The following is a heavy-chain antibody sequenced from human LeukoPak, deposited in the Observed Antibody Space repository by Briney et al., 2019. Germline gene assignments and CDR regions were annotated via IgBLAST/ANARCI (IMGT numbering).Heavy chain of an antibody. CDR1: GFTFSSHW. CDR3: ASLDTAKQPLANH. CDR2: INSDGSDT. J-gene: IGHJ5*02. Sequence: PGGSLRLSCAASGFTFSSHWMHWVRQAPGKGLVWVSRINSDGSDTSYADSVKGRFTISKNSAKNSLYLQMNTLRVEDTAMYYCASLDTAKQPLANHWGQGTLVTVSS. V-gene: IGHV3-74*01. D-gene: IGHD5-18*01.